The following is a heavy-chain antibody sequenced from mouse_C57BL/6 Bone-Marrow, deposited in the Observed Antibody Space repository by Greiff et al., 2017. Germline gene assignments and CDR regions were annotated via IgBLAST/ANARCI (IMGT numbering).Heavy chain of an antibody. D-gene: IGHD3-2*02. CDR3: ARQLRLGFAY. J-gene: IGHJ3*01. CDR2: IYPRSGNT. Sequence: QMQLKQSGAELARPGASVKLSCKASGYTFTSYGISWVKQRTGQGLEWIGEIYPRSGNTYYNEKFKGKATLTADKSSSTAYMELRSLTSEDSAVYFCARQLRLGFAYWGQGTLVTVSA. V-gene: IGHV1-81*01. CDR1: GYTFTSYG.